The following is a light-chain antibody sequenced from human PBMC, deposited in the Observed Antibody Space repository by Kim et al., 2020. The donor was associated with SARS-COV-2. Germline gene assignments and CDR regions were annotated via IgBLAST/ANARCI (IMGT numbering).Light chain of an antibody. CDR1: QSVSSY. CDR2: DAS. J-gene: IGKJ4*01. V-gene: IGKV3-11*01. Sequence: SFSPGERATLACRASQSVSSYLAWYQQNPGQAPRLLIYDASNRATGIPARFSGSGSGTDFTLTISSLEPEDFAVYYCQQRSNWLTFGGGTKVDIK. CDR3: QQRSNWLT.